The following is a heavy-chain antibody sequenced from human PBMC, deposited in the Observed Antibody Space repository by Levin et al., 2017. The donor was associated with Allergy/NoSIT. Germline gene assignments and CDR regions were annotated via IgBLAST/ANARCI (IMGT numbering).Heavy chain of an antibody. CDR2: INHSGST. CDR3: ARGAVVYCSSTSCYFGDNWFDP. CDR1: GGSFRGYY. Sequence: SQTLSLTCAVYGGSFRGYYWSWIRQPPGKGLEWIGEINHSGSTNYNPSLTSRVTISVDTSKNQFSLKLSSVTAADTAVYYCARGAVVYCSSTSCYFGDNWFDPWGQGTLVTVSS. V-gene: IGHV4-34*01. D-gene: IGHD2-2*01. J-gene: IGHJ5*02.